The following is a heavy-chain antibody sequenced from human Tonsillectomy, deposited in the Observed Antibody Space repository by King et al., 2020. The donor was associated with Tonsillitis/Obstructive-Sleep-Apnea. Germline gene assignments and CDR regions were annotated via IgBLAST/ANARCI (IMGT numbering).Heavy chain of an antibody. V-gene: IGHV3-48*02. CDR3: ARDRGEYCSSTSCYYFDY. CDR2: ISSSSSTI. D-gene: IGHD2-2*01. CDR1: GFTFSSYS. Sequence: VQLVESGGGLVQPGGSLRLSCAASGFTFSSYSMNWVRQAPGKGLEWVSYISSSSSTIYYADSVKGRFTLSSDNAKNSLYLQMNSLRDEDTAVYYCARDRGEYCSSTSCYYFDYWGQGTLVTVSS. J-gene: IGHJ4*02.